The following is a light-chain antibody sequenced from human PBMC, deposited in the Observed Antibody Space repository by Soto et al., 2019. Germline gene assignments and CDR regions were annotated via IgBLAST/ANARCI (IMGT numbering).Light chain of an antibody. J-gene: IGKJ1*01. Sequence: IVRMQTPDVVAGFLKERATINCKSSQSVLYSSNNKNSLAWYQQRPGQPPNLLIYGASSRESGVPDRFSGSGSGTDFTLTISSLQAEDVAVYYCQQYDTTPQTFGQGTKVDIK. CDR3: QQYDTTPQT. CDR2: GAS. V-gene: IGKV4-1*01. CDR1: QSVLYSSNNKNS.